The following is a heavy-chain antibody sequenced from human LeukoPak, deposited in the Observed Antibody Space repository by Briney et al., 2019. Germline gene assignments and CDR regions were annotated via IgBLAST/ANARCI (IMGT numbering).Heavy chain of an antibody. CDR2: IKEDGSEK. CDR3: ARDPYSGAYGNTYYYFMDV. CDR1: GFTFRSYW. V-gene: IGHV3-7*01. Sequence: GGSLRLSCSASGFTFRSYWMSWVRQAPGKGLEWVANIKEDGSEKNYVDSVKGRFTISRDNAKKSLSLQMNSLTAEDTAVYYCARDPYSGAYGNTYYYFMDVWGKGTTVTISS. D-gene: IGHD1-26*01. J-gene: IGHJ6*03.